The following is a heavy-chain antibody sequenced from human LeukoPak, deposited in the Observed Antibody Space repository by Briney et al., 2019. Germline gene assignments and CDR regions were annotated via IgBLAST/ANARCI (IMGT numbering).Heavy chain of an antibody. CDR3: VRGGVWGLSSNWLEA. J-gene: IGHJ5*02. V-gene: IGHV3-13*04. CDR1: GFTFSRHD. D-gene: IGHD7-27*01. Sequence: GGSLRLSCEASGFTFSRHDMHRVRQAAGKGLEWVSGFIPAGDRYYAESVKGRFTISRENAKSSLYLEMNSLRVGDTAVYYCVRGGVWGLSSNWLEAWGQGTLVIVSS. CDR2: FIPAGDR.